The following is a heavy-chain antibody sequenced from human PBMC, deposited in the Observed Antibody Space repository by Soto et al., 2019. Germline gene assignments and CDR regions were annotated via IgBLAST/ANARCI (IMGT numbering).Heavy chain of an antibody. CDR3: AKARTAYYYYGMDV. D-gene: IGHD2-2*01. CDR1: GFKFSSYD. Sequence: EVQLLESGGGWVQPGGSLRLSCAASGFKFSSYDMNWVRQAPGKGLEWVSGISGSGGTTYYADSVKSRFTISRDNPKTTLYLQMNTLRAEDTAVYYCAKARTAYYYYGMDVWGQGTTVSVSS. J-gene: IGHJ6*02. CDR2: ISGSGGTT. V-gene: IGHV3-23*01.